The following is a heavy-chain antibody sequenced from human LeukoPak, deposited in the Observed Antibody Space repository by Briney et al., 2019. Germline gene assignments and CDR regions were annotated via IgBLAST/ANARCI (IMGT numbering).Heavy chain of an antibody. J-gene: IGHJ3*02. CDR2: IKQDGSEK. CDR3: ARVVGGRAFDI. V-gene: IGHV3-7*01. Sequence: PGGSLRLSCAASGFTFSSYWMTWVRQAPGKGLEWVANIKQDGSEKYYVDSVKGRFTISRDNAKNSLYLQMNSLRAEDTAFYYCARVVGGRAFDIWGQGTMITVS. CDR1: GFTFSSYW. D-gene: IGHD1-26*01.